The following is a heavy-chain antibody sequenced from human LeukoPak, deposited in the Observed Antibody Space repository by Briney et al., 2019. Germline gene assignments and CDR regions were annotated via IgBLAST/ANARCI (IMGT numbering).Heavy chain of an antibody. V-gene: IGHV3-21*01. CDR2: ISSSSTYI. CDR3: ARDLSVRGVFDY. Sequence: GGSLRLSCAASGFTFSSYSMNWVRQAPGKGLEWVSSISSSSTYIYYADSVKGRFTISRDNAKNSLYLQMNSLRAEDTAVYYCARDLSVRGVFDYWGQGTLVSVSS. J-gene: IGHJ4*02. D-gene: IGHD3-10*01. CDR1: GFTFSSYS.